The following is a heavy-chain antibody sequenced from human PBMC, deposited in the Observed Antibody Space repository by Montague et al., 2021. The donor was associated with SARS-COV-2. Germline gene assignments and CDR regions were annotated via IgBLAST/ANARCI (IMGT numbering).Heavy chain of an antibody. CDR3: ARGLWFGELLSLYYYYGMDV. CDR2: TYYRSKWYN. D-gene: IGHD3-10*01. Sequence: CAISGDSVSINSAAWNGLRQSRSRGREGLGRTYYRSKWYNDYAVSVKSRITINPDTSKNQFSLQLNSVTPEDTAVYYCARGLWFGELLSLYYYYGMDVWGHGTTVTVSS. J-gene: IGHJ6*02. V-gene: IGHV6-1*01. CDR1: GDSVSINSAA.